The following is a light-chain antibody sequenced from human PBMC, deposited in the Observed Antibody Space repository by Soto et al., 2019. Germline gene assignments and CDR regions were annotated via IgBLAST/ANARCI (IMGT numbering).Light chain of an antibody. V-gene: IGKV3D-20*02. CDR2: GAS. J-gene: IGKJ3*01. CDR3: QQRSNWPPE. Sequence: EIVLTQSPGTLSLSPGERATLSCRASQSFSSSYLAWYQQKPGQAPRLLIYGASNRATGSPDRFSGSGSGTDFTLTISSLEPEDFAVYYCQQRSNWPPEFGPGTKVDIK. CDR1: QSFSSSY.